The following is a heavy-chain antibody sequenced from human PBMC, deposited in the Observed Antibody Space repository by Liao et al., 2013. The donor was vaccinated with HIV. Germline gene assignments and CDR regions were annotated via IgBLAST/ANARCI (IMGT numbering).Heavy chain of an antibody. CDR2: FYHSGTT. CDR1: GGSIIYGGYS. Sequence: QLQLHESGSGLVKPSETLSLTCAVSGGSIIYGGYSWSWIRQSPGKGLEWIGYFYHSGTTYYSPSLKSRVSISVDMSNNHFSLKLRSVTAADTAVYYCARAVSSDNYHDAFDTWGQGTMVTVSS. J-gene: IGHJ3*02. V-gene: IGHV4-30-2*06. D-gene: IGHD3-22*01. CDR3: ARAVSSDNYHDAFDT.